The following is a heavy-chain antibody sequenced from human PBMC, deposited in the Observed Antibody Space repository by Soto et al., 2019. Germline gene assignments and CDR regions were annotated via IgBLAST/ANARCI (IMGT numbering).Heavy chain of an antibody. J-gene: IGHJ4*02. CDR1: GGSFSGYY. V-gene: IGHV4-34*01. CDR2: IYHSGNT. Sequence: QVQLQQWCAGRLKPSETLSLTCAVYGGSFSGYYWSWIRQPPGKGLEWIGEIYHSGNTNYNPSLKSRVTISVDTSKNQFSLKLSSVTAADTAVYYCARLYGSRGPFDYWGQGTLVTVSS. D-gene: IGHD6-13*01. CDR3: ARLYGSRGPFDY.